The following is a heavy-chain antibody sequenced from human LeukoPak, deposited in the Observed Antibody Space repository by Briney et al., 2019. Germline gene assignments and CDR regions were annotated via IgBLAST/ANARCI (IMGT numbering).Heavy chain of an antibody. CDR2: INPKSGGT. Sequence: ASVTVSFTASGYSFAEYYIHWVRQAPGQGLEWMGRINPKSGGTDYVQNFQGRVTMTRDTSITTAYMELSSLRSDDTAVYYCAREVGATDNSFDYWGQGTLVTVSS. D-gene: IGHD1-26*01. V-gene: IGHV1-2*06. CDR1: GYSFAEYY. CDR3: AREVGATDNSFDY. J-gene: IGHJ4*02.